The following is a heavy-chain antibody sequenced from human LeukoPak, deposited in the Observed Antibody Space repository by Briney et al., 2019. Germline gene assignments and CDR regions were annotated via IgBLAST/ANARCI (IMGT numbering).Heavy chain of an antibody. CDR3: ARDSWYDSSGSH. V-gene: IGHV4-4*07. D-gene: IGHD3-22*01. J-gene: IGHJ4*02. Sequence: PSETLSLTCTVSGGSISSYYWSWIRQPAGKGLEWIGHVYTDGSTNYNPSLKSRVSMSVDTSKNQFSLKLTSVTAADTAVYYCARDSWYDSSGSHWGQGTLVTVSS. CDR2: VYTDGST. CDR1: GGSISSYY.